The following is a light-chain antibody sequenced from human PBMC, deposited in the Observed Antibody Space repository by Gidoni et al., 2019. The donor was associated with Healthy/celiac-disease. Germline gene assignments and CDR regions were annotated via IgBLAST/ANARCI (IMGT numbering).Light chain of an antibody. CDR2: GAS. CDR3: QQYNNWPFT. Sequence: EIVMTQSPAPLSVSPGESAPLSCRARQSVSNNLAWYQQKPGQAPRLLIDGASTSATGIPARFSGSGSGTEFTLTISSLQSEDFAVYYCQQYNNWPFTFXQXTRLEIK. V-gene: IGKV3-15*01. J-gene: IGKJ5*01. CDR1: QSVSNN.